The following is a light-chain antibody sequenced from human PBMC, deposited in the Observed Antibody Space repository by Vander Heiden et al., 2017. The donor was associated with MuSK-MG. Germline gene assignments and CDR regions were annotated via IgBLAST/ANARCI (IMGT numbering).Light chain of an antibody. J-gene: IGLJ2*01. CDR3: SSYTSSSTLEAV. CDR2: DVS. Sequence: QSALTQPASVSGSPGKSITIPCTGTSSDVGGYNYVSWYQQHPGKAPKLMIYDVSNRPSGVSNRFSGSKSGNTASLTISGLQAEDEADYYCSSYTSSSTLEAVFGGGTKLTVL. CDR1: SSDVGGYNY. V-gene: IGLV2-14*01.